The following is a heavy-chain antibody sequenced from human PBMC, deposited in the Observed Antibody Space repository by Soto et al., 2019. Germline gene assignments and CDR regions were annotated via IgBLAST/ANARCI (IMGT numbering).Heavy chain of an antibody. CDR2: IKEDGSEK. CDR3: ARDLGAPGRGSAVGYYYHYGMDV. J-gene: IGHJ6*02. CDR1: EFTFSSYW. Sequence: EVQLVESGGGLVQPVGSLRLSCAASEFTFSSYWMNWVRQAPGKGLEWVANIKEDGSEKYYVDSVKGRFTISRDNAKNSLYLQMNSLRGEDTAVYYCARDLGAPGRGSAVGYYYHYGMDVWGQGTTVTVSS. D-gene: IGHD3-16*01. V-gene: IGHV3-7*05.